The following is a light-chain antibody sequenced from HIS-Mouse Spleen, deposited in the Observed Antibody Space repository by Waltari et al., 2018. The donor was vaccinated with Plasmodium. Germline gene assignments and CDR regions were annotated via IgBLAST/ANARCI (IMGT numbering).Light chain of an antibody. J-gene: IGLJ2*01. V-gene: IGLV2-8*01. CDR3: SSYAGSNNLV. Sequence: QSALPQPPPAPGSPGQSATISCPGPSSHGGCHNKVSRYQQHPGKAPNLRIYDVRKRPSGVPDRFSGSKSGNTASLTVSGLQAEDEADYYCSSYAGSNNLVFGGGTKLTVL. CDR2: DVR. CDR1: SSHGGCHNK.